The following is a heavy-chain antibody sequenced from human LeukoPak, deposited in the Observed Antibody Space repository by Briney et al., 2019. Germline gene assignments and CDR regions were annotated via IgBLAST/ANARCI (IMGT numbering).Heavy chain of an antibody. Sequence: GESLRLSCIGSGLSLSSYVMSWVRQAPGKGLEWVSSSSGSGGSTYYADSVKGRFTISRDSSENTLYLKMSSLRVEDTAVYFCAKQTAVEGGYYHYWGQGTLVTVSS. CDR3: AKQTAVEGGYYHY. D-gene: IGHD5-18*01. CDR1: GLSLSSYV. V-gene: IGHV3-23*01. CDR2: SSGSGGST. J-gene: IGHJ4*02.